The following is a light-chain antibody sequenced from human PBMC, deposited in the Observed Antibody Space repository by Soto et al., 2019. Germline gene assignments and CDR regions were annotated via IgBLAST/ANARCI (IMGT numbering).Light chain of an antibody. CDR1: QSVLYSSNNKNY. CDR3: QQYYSTPQT. CDR2: WAS. V-gene: IGKV4-1*01. Sequence: DIVMTQSPDSLAVSLGERATINCKSSQSVLYSSNNKNYLAWYQQKPGQPPKLLIYWASIRASGVPDRFSGSGSGTDFTLTISSLQAEDVAVYYCQQYYSTPQTFGQGTKVEIK. J-gene: IGKJ1*01.